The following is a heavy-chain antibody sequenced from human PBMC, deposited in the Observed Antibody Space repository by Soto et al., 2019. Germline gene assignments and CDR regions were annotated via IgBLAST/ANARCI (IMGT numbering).Heavy chain of an antibody. CDR1: GFTFSNSA. V-gene: IGHV3-23*01. Sequence: EVQLLESGGGLVQPGGSLRLSCGASGFTFSNSAMTWVRQAPGKGLEWVSAISANGRDTFYTDSVKGRFTISRDNSKNTMYLQMNSLRGEDTAVYYCAKDVLGGRGTLVTVSS. CDR2: ISANGRDT. CDR3: AKDVL. J-gene: IGHJ4*02.